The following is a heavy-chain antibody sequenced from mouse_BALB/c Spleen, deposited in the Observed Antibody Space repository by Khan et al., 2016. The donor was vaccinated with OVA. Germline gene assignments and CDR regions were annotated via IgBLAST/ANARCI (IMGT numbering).Heavy chain of an antibody. V-gene: IGHV1S29*02. CDR1: GYTFTDYN. D-gene: IGHD1-1*01. Sequence: VQLKESGPELVKPGASVKISCKASGYTFTDYNMDWVKQSHGKSLEWVGYIFPNSGGSGYNQKFKTKATLTVDSSSSTAYMELRSLTSEDSAVYYCASSSYGSFVYWGQGTLVTVSA. J-gene: IGHJ3*01. CDR3: ASSSYGSFVY. CDR2: IFPNSGGS.